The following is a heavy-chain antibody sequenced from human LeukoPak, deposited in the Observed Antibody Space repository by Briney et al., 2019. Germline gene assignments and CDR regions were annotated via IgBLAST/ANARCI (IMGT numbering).Heavy chain of an antibody. CDR1: GFTFDDYA. J-gene: IGHJ4*02. V-gene: IGHV3-9*01. D-gene: IGHD3-22*01. Sequence: GRSLRLSCAASGFTFDDYAMHWVRQAPGKGLEWVSGISWNSGSIGYADSVKGRFTISRDNAKNSLYLQMNSLRAEDTALYHCAKGDSSGYYRPFDYWGQGTLVTVSS. CDR2: ISWNSGSI. CDR3: AKGDSSGYYRPFDY.